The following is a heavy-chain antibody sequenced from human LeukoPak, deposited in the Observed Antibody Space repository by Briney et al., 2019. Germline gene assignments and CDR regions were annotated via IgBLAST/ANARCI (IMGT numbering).Heavy chain of an antibody. V-gene: IGHV4-4*07. CDR2: IYSSGST. Sequence: SETLSLTCTVSGGSINNYYWSWIRQPAGKGLEWIGRIYSSGSTNYNPSLKSRITMSVDTSKNQFSLKLGSVTAADTAVYYCARASWDAAVGSDSWGQGTLVTVSS. J-gene: IGHJ4*02. CDR3: ARASWDAAVGSDS. CDR1: GGSINNYY. D-gene: IGHD1-26*01.